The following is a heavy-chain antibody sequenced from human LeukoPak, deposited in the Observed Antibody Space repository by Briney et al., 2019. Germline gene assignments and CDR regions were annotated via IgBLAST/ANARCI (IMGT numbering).Heavy chain of an antibody. CDR2: INPNSGGT. V-gene: IGHV1-2*02. CDR1: GYTFTGYY. J-gene: IGHJ3*02. D-gene: IGHD1-26*01. CDR3: ARYISSRWELLHVDAFDI. Sequence: ASVKVSCKASGYTFTGYYMHWVRQAPGQGLEWMGWINPNSGGTNYAQKFQGRVTMTRDTSISTAYMELSRLRSDDTAVYYCARYISSRWELLHVDAFDIWGQGTLVTVSS.